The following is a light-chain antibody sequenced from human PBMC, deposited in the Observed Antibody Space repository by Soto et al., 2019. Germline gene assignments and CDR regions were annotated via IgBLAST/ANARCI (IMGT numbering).Light chain of an antibody. Sequence: AIQMTQSPSSLYASVGDRVTITCRASQGIRNDLAWYQQKAGKAPKVLIYAASTLQSGVPSRFSGSGSGTDFTLTISSLQPEDFATYYCLQDYNFPRTFGQGTKVEIK. CDR1: QGIRND. J-gene: IGKJ1*01. CDR2: AAS. V-gene: IGKV1-6*01. CDR3: LQDYNFPRT.